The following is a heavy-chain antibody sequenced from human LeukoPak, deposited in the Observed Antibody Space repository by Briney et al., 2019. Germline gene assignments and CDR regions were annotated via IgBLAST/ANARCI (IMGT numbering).Heavy chain of an antibody. V-gene: IGHV3-7*01. J-gene: IGHJ3*02. Sequence: GGSLRLSCAASGFTFSSYWMSWVRQAPGKGLEWVANIKQDGSEKYYVDPLKGRFTISRDNAKNSLYLQMNSLRAEDTAVYYCARDFVVNYGWAAFDIWGQGTMVTVSS. CDR2: IKQDGSEK. D-gene: IGHD3-10*01. CDR1: GFTFSSYW. CDR3: ARDFVVNYGWAAFDI.